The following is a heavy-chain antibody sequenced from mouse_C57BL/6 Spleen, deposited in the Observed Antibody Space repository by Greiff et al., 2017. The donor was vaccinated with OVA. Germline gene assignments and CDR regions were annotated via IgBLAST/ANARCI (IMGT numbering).Heavy chain of an antibody. Sequence: QVQLQQSGPELVKPGASVKISCKSSGYAFSSSWMNWVKQRPGKGLEWIGRIYPGAGDTNYNGKFKGKATLTADKSSSTAYMQLSSLTSDDSAVDFCARAHYGSSQGARDYWGQGTSVTVSS. CDR1: GYAFSSSW. D-gene: IGHD1-1*01. CDR3: ARAHYGSSQGARDY. V-gene: IGHV1-82*01. CDR2: IYPGAGDT. J-gene: IGHJ4*01.